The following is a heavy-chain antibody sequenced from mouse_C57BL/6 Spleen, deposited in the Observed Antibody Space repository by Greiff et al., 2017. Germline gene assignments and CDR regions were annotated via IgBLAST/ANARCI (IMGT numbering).Heavy chain of an antibody. CDR2: IDPSDSET. Sequence: QVQLKQPGAELVRPGSSVKLSCKASGYTFTSYWMHWVKQRPIQGLEWIGNIDPSDSETHYNQKFKDKATLTVDKSSSTAYMQLSSLTSEDSAVYYCAREEVSMRWLLAYAMDYWGQGTSVTVSS. D-gene: IGHD2-3*01. J-gene: IGHJ4*01. CDR1: GYTFTSYW. V-gene: IGHV1-52*01. CDR3: AREEVSMRWLLAYAMDY.